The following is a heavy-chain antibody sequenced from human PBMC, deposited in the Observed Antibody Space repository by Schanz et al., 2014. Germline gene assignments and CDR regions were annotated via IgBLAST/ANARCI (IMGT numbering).Heavy chain of an antibody. V-gene: IGHV3-30*02. CDR3: AKDSTHIDIVLVPTAIDY. J-gene: IGHJ4*02. Sequence: VQLVESGGGLVQPGGSLGLSCVVSGFTVSSDHMSWVRQAPGKGLEWVAAMSYDGSIKYYGDSVKGRFTISRDNSKNTLYLHMNTLRSEDTAVYYCAKDSTHIDIVLVPTAIDYWGQGTLVTVSS. CDR1: GFTVSSDH. D-gene: IGHD2-2*01. CDR2: MSYDGSIK.